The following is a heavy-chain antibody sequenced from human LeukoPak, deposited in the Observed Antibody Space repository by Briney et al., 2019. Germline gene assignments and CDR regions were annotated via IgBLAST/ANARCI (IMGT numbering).Heavy chain of an antibody. D-gene: IGHD2-2*01. Sequence: PSETLSLTCTVSGGSISSHYWSWIRQPPGKGLEWIGYIYYSGSTHYNPSLKSRVTISVDTSKNQFSLKLSSVTAADTAVYYCARHSDPGLCAFDIWGQGTMVTVSS. V-gene: IGHV4-59*08. CDR3: ARHSDPGLCAFDI. CDR1: GGSISSHY. J-gene: IGHJ3*02. CDR2: IYYSGST.